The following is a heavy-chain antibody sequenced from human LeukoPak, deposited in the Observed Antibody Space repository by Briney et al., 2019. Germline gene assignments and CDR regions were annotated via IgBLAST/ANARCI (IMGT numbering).Heavy chain of an antibody. V-gene: IGHV3-23*01. CDR2: ISGSGGST. D-gene: IGHD5-18*01. Sequence: GSLRLSCAASEFTFSSYAMSWVRQAPGKGLEWVSAISGSGGSTYYADSVKGRFTISRDNSKNTLYLQMNSLRAEDTAVYYCAKDGAMVSYYYGMDVWGKGTTVTVSS. J-gene: IGHJ6*04. CDR1: EFTFSSYA. CDR3: AKDGAMVSYYYGMDV.